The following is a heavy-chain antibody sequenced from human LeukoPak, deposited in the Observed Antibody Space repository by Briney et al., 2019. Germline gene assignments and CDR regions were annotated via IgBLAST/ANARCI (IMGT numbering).Heavy chain of an antibody. J-gene: IGHJ6*03. D-gene: IGHD3-3*01. CDR2: IKQDGSEK. CDR1: GFTFSSYW. Sequence: PGGSLRLSYAASGFTFSSYWMSWVRQAPGKGLEWVANIKQDGSEKYYVDSVKGRFTISRDNAKNSLSLQMNSLRVEDTALYYCARGGISIFGVVIYMDVWGKGTTVTVSS. CDR3: ARGGISIFGVVIYMDV. V-gene: IGHV3-7*03.